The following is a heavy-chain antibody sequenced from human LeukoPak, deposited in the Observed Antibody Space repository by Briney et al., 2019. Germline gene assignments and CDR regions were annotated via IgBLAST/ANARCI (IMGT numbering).Heavy chain of an antibody. CDR2: ISSSGSTI. Sequence: GGSLRLSCAASGFTFSSYEMNWVRQAPGKGLEWVSYISSSGSTIYYADSVKGRFTISRDNAKNSLYLQMNTLRAEDTAVYYCARDRHKYNYDSGGYPPYCGQGTLVTVSS. V-gene: IGHV3-48*03. CDR1: GFTFSSYE. D-gene: IGHD3-22*01. J-gene: IGHJ4*02. CDR3: ARDRHKYNYDSGGYPPY.